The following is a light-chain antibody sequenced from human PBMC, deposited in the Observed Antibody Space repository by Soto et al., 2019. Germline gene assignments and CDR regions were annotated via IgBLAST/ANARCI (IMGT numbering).Light chain of an antibody. Sequence: EIVMTQSQATLSVSPGETATLSCRASQSVSSNLAWYQQKPGQAPRLLIYGASIRATGIPARFSGSGSGTEFTLTISSLQSEDFAVYYCQQYNNWPDTFGQGTKLAIK. CDR2: GAS. J-gene: IGKJ2*01. CDR3: QQYNNWPDT. CDR1: QSVSSN. V-gene: IGKV3D-15*01.